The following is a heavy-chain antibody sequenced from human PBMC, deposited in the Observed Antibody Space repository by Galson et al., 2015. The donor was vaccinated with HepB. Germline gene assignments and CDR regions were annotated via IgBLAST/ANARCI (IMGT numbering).Heavy chain of an antibody. Sequence: SLRLSCAASGFTFSSYSMDWVRQAPGKGLEWVSYISSSSSTIYYADSVKGRFTISRDNAKNSLYLQMNSLRDEDTAVYYCARETYYYDSSGRQTPLGYWGQGTLVTVSS. V-gene: IGHV3-48*02. CDR2: ISSSSSTI. CDR3: ARETYYYDSSGRQTPLGY. J-gene: IGHJ4*02. D-gene: IGHD3-22*01. CDR1: GFTFSSYS.